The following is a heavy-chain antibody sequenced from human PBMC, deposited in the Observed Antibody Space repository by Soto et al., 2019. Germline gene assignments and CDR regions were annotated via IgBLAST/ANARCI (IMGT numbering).Heavy chain of an antibody. V-gene: IGHV1-69*01. J-gene: IGHJ3*01. D-gene: IGHD6-13*01. Sequence: QVQLVQSGAEVNKPGSSVNVSCKASGGTLNKHAITWVRRAPGQGLEWLGGIIPMFGIPNYPQKFQGRVTSTADDSTNTAHMELHSLTSDDTAVYYCARGGTSGWFKGAYDVWGQGTMVTVSS. CDR3: ARGGTSGWFKGAYDV. CDR1: GGTLNKHA. CDR2: IIPMFGIP.